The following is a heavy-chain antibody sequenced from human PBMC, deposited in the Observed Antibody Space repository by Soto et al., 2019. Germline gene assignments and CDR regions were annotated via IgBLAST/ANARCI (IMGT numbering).Heavy chain of an antibody. V-gene: IGHV3-30-3*01. CDR3: ARGRPDSSSPFANPFDY. J-gene: IGHJ4*02. Sequence: GGSLRLSCAASGFTFSSYAMHWVRQAPGKGLEWVAVISYDGSNKYYADSVKGRFTISRDNSKNTLYLQMNSLRAEDTAVYYCARGRPDSSSPFANPFDYCGQGT. CDR1: GFTFSSYA. CDR2: ISYDGSNK. D-gene: IGHD6-6*01.